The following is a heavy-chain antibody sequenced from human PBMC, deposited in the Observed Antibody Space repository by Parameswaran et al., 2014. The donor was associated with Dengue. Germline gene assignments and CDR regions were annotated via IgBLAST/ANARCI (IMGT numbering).Heavy chain of an antibody. CDR2: IWYDGSNK. CDR3: ARDSAVATDY. Sequence: VRQAPGKGLEWVAVIWYDGSNKYYADSVKGRFTISRDNSKNTLYLQMNSLRAEDTAVYYCARDSAVATDYWGQGTLVTVSS. V-gene: IGHV3-33*01. J-gene: IGHJ4*02. D-gene: IGHD6-19*01.